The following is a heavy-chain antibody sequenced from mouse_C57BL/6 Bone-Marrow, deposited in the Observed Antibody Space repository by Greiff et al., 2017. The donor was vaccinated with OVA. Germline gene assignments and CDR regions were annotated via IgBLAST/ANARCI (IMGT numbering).Heavy chain of an antibody. J-gene: IGHJ3*01. Sequence: DVKLQESGGDLVKPGGSLKLSCAASGFTFSSYGMSWVRQTPDKRLEWVATISSGGSYTYYPDSVKGRFTISRDNAKNTLYLQMSSLKSEDTAMYYCASGGSSYWFAYWGQGTLVTVSA. CDR1: GFTFSSYG. CDR3: ASGGSSYWFAY. CDR2: ISSGGSYT. V-gene: IGHV5-6*02. D-gene: IGHD1-1*01.